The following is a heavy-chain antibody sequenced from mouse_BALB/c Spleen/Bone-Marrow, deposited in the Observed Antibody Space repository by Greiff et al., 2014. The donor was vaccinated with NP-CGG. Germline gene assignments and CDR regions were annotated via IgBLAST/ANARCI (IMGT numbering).Heavy chain of an antibody. CDR2: ISSGSSPI. V-gene: IGHV5-17*02. CDR3: TRGGNWEDFDY. CDR1: GLTFSSFG. Sequence: EVQVVESGGGLVQPGGSRKLSCAASGLTFSSFGMHWVRQAPEKGLEWVAYISSGSSPIFYADTVKGRSTISRDNPKNTLFLQMTSLRSEDTAIYYCTRGGNWEDFDYWGQGTTLTVSS. J-gene: IGHJ2*01. D-gene: IGHD4-1*01.